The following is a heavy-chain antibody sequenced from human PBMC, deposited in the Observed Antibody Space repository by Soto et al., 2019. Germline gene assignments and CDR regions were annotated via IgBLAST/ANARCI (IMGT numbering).Heavy chain of an antibody. Sequence: GGSLRLSCAASGFTFSSYWMHWVRQAPGKGLVWVARINHDGINTIYADSVRGRFSVSRDNAKNTLYLQMNSLTAEDTAVYYCARKSGATSWIDYWGQGTLVTVSS. CDR2: INHDGINT. J-gene: IGHJ4*02. D-gene: IGHD2-2*01. CDR3: ARKSGATSWIDY. CDR1: GFTFSSYW. V-gene: IGHV3-74*01.